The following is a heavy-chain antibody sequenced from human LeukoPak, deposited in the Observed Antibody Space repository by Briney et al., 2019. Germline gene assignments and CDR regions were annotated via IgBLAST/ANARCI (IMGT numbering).Heavy chain of an antibody. J-gene: IGHJ4*02. CDR1: GFTFSSYW. D-gene: IGHD4-23*01. CDR3: ARENYGGNPYFDY. CDR2: IKQDGSEK. V-gene: IGHV3-7*03. Sequence: PGGSLRLSCAASGFTFSSYWMSWVRQAPGKGLEWVANIKQDGSEKYYVDSVKGRFTISRDNAKNSLYLQMNSLRAEDTAVYYCARENYGGNPYFDYWGQGTLVTVSS.